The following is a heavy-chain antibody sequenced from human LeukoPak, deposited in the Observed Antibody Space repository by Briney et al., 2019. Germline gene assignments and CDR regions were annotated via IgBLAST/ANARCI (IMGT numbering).Heavy chain of an antibody. V-gene: IGHV3-33*01. D-gene: IGHD1-26*01. Sequence: PGRSLRLSCAASGFTFSSYGMHWVRQAPGKGLEWVAVIWYDGSNKYYADSVKGRFTISRDNSKNTLYLQMNSLRAEDTAVYYCASSGSYRFDYWGQGTLVTVSS. CDR1: GFTFSSYG. CDR3: ASSGSYRFDY. J-gene: IGHJ4*02. CDR2: IWYDGSNK.